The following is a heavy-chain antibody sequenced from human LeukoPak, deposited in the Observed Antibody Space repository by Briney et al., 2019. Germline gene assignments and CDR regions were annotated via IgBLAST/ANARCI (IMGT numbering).Heavy chain of an antibody. D-gene: IGHD3-10*01. CDR2: FDLEDGET. CDR1: GYTLTELS. CDR3: ATLGGSGSYDYYYYGMDV. Sequence: ASVTVSFKVSGYTLTELSMHWVRQAPGKGLEWMGGFDLEDGETIYAQKFQGRVTMTEDTSTDTAYMELSSLRSEDTAVYYCATLGGSGSYDYYYYGMDVWGQGATVTVSS. J-gene: IGHJ6*02. V-gene: IGHV1-24*01.